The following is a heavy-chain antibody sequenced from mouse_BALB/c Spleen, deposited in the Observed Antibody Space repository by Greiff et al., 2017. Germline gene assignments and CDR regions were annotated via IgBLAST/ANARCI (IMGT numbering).Heavy chain of an antibody. D-gene: IGHD1-2*01. J-gene: IGHJ2*01. Sequence: VQLQQSGAELVRPGTSVKISCKASGYTFTNYWLGWVKQRPGHGLEWIGDIYPGGGYTNYNEKFKGKATLTADTSSSTAYMQLSSLTSEDSAVYFCARSFITTATDYFDYWGQGTTLTVSS. V-gene: IGHV1-63*02. CDR2: IYPGGGYT. CDR3: ARSFITTATDYFDY. CDR1: GYTFTNYW.